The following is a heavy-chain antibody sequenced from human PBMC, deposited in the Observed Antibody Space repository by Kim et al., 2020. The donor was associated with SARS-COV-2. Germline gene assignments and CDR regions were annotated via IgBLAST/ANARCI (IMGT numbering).Heavy chain of an antibody. CDR2: IIPIFGTA. CDR3: AKGYWRRCSSTSCYMDYYYYGMDV. CDR1: GGTFSSYA. D-gene: IGHD2-2*02. V-gene: IGHV1-69*13. J-gene: IGHJ6*02. Sequence: SVKVSCKASGGTFSSYAISWVRQAPGQGLEWMGGIIPIFGTANYAQKFQGRVTITADESTSTAYMGLSSLRSEDTAVYYCAKGYWRRCSSTSCYMDYYYYGMDVWGQGTTVTVSS.